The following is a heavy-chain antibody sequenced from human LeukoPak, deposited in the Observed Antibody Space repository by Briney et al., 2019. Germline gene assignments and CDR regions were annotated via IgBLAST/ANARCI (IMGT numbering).Heavy chain of an antibody. J-gene: IGHJ4*02. CDR3: ARGPSCSSVSCYTTGLFDY. Sequence: GGSLRLSCTASGFTFNIYSMSWVRQAPGKGLEWVSSISSSSSSIYYADSLKGQFTISRDNAKNSQYLQMNNLRAEDTAVYYCARGPSCSSVSCYTTGLFDYWGRGTLVTVSS. D-gene: IGHD2-15*01. CDR1: GFTFNIYS. V-gene: IGHV3-21*01. CDR2: ISSSSSSI.